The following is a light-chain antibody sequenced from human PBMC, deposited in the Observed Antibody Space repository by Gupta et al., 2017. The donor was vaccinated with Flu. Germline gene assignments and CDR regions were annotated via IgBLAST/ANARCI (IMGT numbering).Light chain of an antibody. CDR1: SYSIGRAT. CDR3: EIWIDGIGGPV. J-gene: IGLJ2*01. V-gene: IGLV1-44*01. CDR2: ANS. Sequence: VSLRWSGGSYSIGRATVDWYQQVPGMAPVLIICANSQRPAGVPGRFSGSKSGNSASLAIRGLEPEDEADYYCEIWIDGIGGPVFGGGTKVAVL.